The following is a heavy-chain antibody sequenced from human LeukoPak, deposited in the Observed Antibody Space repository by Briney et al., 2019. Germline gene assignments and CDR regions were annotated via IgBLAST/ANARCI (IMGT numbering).Heavy chain of an antibody. CDR3: ARIPYGSGSLFDY. D-gene: IGHD3-10*01. Sequence: TSETLSLTCTVSGGSISSGSYYWSWIRQPAGKGLEWIGRIYTSGSTNYNPSLKSRVTISVDTSKNQFSLKLSSVTAADTAVYYCARIPYGSGSLFDYWGQGTLVTVSS. CDR1: GGSISSGSYY. V-gene: IGHV4-61*02. CDR2: IYTSGST. J-gene: IGHJ4*02.